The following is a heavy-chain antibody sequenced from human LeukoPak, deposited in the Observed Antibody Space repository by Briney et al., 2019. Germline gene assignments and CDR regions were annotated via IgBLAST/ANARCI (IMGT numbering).Heavy chain of an antibody. CDR3: ARDLVVVVAATAYNWFDP. Sequence: GGSLRLSCAPSGFTFSSYWMSWVRQAPGKGLEWVANIKQDGSEKYYVDSVKGRFTISRDNAKNSLYLQMNSLRAEDTAVYYCARDLVVVVAATAYNWFDPWGQGTLVTVSS. J-gene: IGHJ5*02. CDR1: GFTFSSYW. V-gene: IGHV3-7*01. D-gene: IGHD2-15*01. CDR2: IKQDGSEK.